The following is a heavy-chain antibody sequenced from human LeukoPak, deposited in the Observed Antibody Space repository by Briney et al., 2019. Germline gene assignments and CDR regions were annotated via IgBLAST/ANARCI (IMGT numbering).Heavy chain of an antibody. Sequence: ASETLSLTCSVSGVSISSYSWSWIRQPPGKGLEWMGYLYHSGTTHYNPSLEGRVTISGDPPKNHFSLKLNSVTAADTAVYYCARRGIDDVLDSWGQGTLVTVSS. V-gene: IGHV4-59*01. CDR1: GVSISSYS. CDR3: ARRGIDDVLDS. D-gene: IGHD3-16*01. J-gene: IGHJ4*02. CDR2: LYHSGTT.